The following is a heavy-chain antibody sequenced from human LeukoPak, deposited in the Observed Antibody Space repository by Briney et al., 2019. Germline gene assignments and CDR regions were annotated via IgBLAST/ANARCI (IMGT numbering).Heavy chain of an antibody. J-gene: IGHJ4*02. Sequence: PGGSLRLSCAASGFTFNIYAMHWVRQAPGKGLEWVAVISYDESDKYYADSVKGRFTISRDNYKNTLYLQMNSLRVEDTAVYYCARRWSFDHWGQGTLVTVSS. D-gene: IGHD6-13*01. V-gene: IGHV3-30*04. CDR1: GFTFNIYA. CDR3: ARRWSFDH. CDR2: ISYDESDK.